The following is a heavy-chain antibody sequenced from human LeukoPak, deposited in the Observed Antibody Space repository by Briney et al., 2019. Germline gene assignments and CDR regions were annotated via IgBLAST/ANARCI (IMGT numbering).Heavy chain of an antibody. CDR1: GGSIKSYY. CDR2: IYTSGST. CDR3: ARDAEVYYYGSGSYSYFDY. V-gene: IGHV4-4*07. D-gene: IGHD3-10*01. Sequence: SETLSLTCTVSGGSIKSYYWSWIRQPAGKGLEWIGRIYTSGSTNYNPSLKSRVTISVDTSKNQFSLKLSSVTAADTAVYYCARDAEVYYYGSGSYSYFDYWGQGTLVTVSS. J-gene: IGHJ4*02.